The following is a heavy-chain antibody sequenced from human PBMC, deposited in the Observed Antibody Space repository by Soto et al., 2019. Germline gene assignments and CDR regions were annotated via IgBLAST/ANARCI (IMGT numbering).Heavy chain of an antibody. D-gene: IGHD3-10*01. V-gene: IGHV1-24*01. Sequence: ASVKVSFKVSGYTLTELSMHWVRQAPGKGLEWMGGFDPEDGETIYAQKFQGRVTMTEDTSTDTAYMELSSLRSEDTAVYYCATAATMVRGAPYYGMDVWGQGTTVTVSS. J-gene: IGHJ6*02. CDR2: FDPEDGET. CDR3: ATAATMVRGAPYYGMDV. CDR1: GYTLTELS.